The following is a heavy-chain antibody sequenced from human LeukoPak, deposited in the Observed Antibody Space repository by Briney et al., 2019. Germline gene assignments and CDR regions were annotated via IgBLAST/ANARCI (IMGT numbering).Heavy chain of an antibody. CDR2: ISGNAGTT. D-gene: IGHD1-26*01. CDR1: GHTFSNYA. Sequence: GGSLKLACAASGHTFSNYAINWVRQAPGRGLEWVSAISGNAGTTYYADSGKGRFTNSRDNSKNTLILQMNSLRAEDTAIYYCSEICVATSFYDPWGQGTLVTVSS. J-gene: IGHJ5*02. CDR3: SEICVATSFYDP. V-gene: IGHV3-23*01.